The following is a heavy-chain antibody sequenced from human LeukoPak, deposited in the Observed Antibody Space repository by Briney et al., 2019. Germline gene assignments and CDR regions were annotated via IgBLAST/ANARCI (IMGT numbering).Heavy chain of an antibody. J-gene: IGHJ6*02. CDR2: INPNSGGT. V-gene: IGHV1-2*02. D-gene: IGHD6-13*01. CDR1: GYTFTGYY. CDR3: ARTKYSSSSVEDGMDV. Sequence: GASVKVSCKASGYTFTGYYMHWVRQAPGQGLEWMGWINPNSGGTNYAQKFQGRVTMTRDTSMSTAYMELSRLRSDDTAVYYCARTKYSSSSVEDGMDVWGQGTTVTVSS.